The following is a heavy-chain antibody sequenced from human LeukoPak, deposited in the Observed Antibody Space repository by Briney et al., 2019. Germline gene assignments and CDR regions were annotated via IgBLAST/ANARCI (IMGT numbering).Heavy chain of an antibody. CDR3: ARGDSGYEYYY. J-gene: IGHJ4*02. Sequence: SETLSLTCAVSGGSISSGGYSWSWIRQPPGKGLEWIGYIYHSGSTYYNPSLKSRVTISVDRSKNQFSLKLSSVTAADTAVYYCARGDSGYEYYYWGQGTLVTVSS. V-gene: IGHV4-30-2*01. CDR1: GGSISSGGYS. D-gene: IGHD5-12*01. CDR2: IYHSGST.